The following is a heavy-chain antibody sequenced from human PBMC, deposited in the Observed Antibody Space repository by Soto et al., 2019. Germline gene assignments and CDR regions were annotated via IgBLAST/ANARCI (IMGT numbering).Heavy chain of an antibody. CDR2: INHSGST. CDR1: GGSFSGYY. V-gene: IGHV4-34*01. D-gene: IGHD2-15*01. J-gene: IGHJ4*02. Sequence: QVQLQQWGAGLLKPSETLSLTCAVYGGSFSGYYWSWIRQPPGQGLEWLGEINHSGSTNYNPSIKGRVTIGVDTAKNWFSLELGSVTAADTAVDYCAPSYCGGSCLRPGNWGQGTLVTVST. CDR3: APSYCGGSCLRPGN.